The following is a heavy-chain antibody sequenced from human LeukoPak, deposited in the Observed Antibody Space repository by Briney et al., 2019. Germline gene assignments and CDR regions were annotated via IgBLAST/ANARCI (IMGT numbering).Heavy chain of an antibody. CDR1: GFTFSSYW. CDR2: IKQDGSEK. Sequence: GSLRLSCAASGFTFSSYWMSWVRPAPGKGLEWVANIKQDGSEKYYVDSVKGRFTISRDNAKNSLYLQMNSLRAEDTAVYYCARIAGATVYYYMDVWGKGTTVTISS. V-gene: IGHV3-7*01. J-gene: IGHJ6*03. D-gene: IGHD1-26*01. CDR3: ARIAGATVYYYMDV.